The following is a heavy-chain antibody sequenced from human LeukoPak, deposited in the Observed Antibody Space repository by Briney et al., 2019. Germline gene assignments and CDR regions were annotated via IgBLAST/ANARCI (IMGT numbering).Heavy chain of an antibody. CDR3: ATDPRTSPDDSSGYYLGY. CDR2: FDPEDGET. Sequence: GASVKVSCKVSGYTLTELSMHWVRQAPGNGREWMGGFDPEDGETIYAQKFQGRVTMTEDTSTDTAYMELSSLRSEDTAVYYCATDPRTSPDDSSGYYLGYWGQGTLVTVSS. V-gene: IGHV1-24*01. D-gene: IGHD3-22*01. CDR1: GYTLTELS. J-gene: IGHJ4*02.